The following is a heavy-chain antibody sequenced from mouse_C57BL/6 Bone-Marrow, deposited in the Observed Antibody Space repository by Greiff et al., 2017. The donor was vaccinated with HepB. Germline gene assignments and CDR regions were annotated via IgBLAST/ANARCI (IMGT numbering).Heavy chain of an antibody. V-gene: IGHV5-16*01. CDR1: GFTFSDYY. CDR2: INYDGSST. D-gene: IGHD2-4*01. J-gene: IGHJ1*03. CDR3: ARDRHYDVYWYFDV. Sequence: EVQLVESEGGLVQPGSSMKLSCTASGFTFSDYYMAWVRQIPEKGLEWVANINYDGSSTYYLDSLKSRFIISRDNAKNILYLQMSRLKSEDTATYYCARDRHYDVYWYFDVWGTGTTVTVSS.